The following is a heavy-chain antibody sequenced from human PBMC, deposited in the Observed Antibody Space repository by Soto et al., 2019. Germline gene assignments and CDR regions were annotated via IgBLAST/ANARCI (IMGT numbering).Heavy chain of an antibody. V-gene: IGHV3-33*01. CDR2: IWYDGSNK. D-gene: IGHD4-17*01. CDR3: ARDGRMTTAPYGWYFDL. Sequence: QVPLVESGGGVVQPGRSLRLSCAASGFTFSSYGMHWVRQAPGKGLEWVAVIWYDGSNKYYADSVKGRFTISRDNSKNTLYLQMNSLRAEDTAVYYCARDGRMTTAPYGWYFDLWGRGTLVTVSS. CDR1: GFTFSSYG. J-gene: IGHJ2*01.